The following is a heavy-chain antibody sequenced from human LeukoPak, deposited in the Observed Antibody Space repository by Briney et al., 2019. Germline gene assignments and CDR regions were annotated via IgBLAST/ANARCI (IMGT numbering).Heavy chain of an antibody. CDR2: INRDGSEK. CDR3: TRGGTMDV. V-gene: IGHV3-7*01. CDR1: GFAFSVYW. Sequence: GGSLRLSCEASGFAFSVYWMIWVRQAPGKGLEWVANINRDGSEKNYVDSVKGRFTISRDNAKKSLYLQMNSLRVEDTAVYFCTRGGTMDVWGNGTTVTGSS. J-gene: IGHJ6*03.